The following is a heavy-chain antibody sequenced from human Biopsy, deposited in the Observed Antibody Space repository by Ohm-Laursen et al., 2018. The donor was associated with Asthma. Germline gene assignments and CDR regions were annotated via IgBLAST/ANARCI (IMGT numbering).Heavy chain of an antibody. CDR1: GASITSSAYY. V-gene: IGHV4-39*01. CDR3: ARHDHRWDTYADF. CDR2: MYYGETT. J-gene: IGHJ4*02. Sequence: SETLSFTGTVSGASITSSAYYWGWIRQPPGKGLEWIGSMYYGETTYYSPSLKSRVTISVDTSKNQFSLILSSVTAADTAVYYCARHDHRWDTYADFWGQGTLVTVSS. D-gene: IGHD2-2*01.